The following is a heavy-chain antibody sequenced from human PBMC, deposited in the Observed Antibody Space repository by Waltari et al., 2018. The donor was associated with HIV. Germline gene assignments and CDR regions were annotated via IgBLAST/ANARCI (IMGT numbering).Heavy chain of an antibody. V-gene: IGHV4-34*01. CDR1: GPSFNGYY. CDR2: IDQSGRA. D-gene: IGHD2-8*02. Sequence: QLPFDQWGAGLLKPSERPSVTCLVSGPSFNGYYWTWMRQSPEKGLEGIGEIDQSGRANINPSLRRRVTISLDTSRSHFALRMSPVSAADTAMYFCAGGPRVRVFRGVTFFSAGLDVWGRGTSVTVSS. CDR3: AGGPRVRVFRGVTFFSAGLDV. J-gene: IGHJ6*01.